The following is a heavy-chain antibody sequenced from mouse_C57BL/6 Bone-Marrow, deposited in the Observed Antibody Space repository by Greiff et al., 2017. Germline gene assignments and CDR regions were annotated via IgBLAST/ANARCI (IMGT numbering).Heavy chain of an antibody. CDR1: GYTFTSYD. CDR3: ARLYDYEGVAWFAY. V-gene: IGHV1-85*01. Sequence: QVQLKESGPELVKPGASVKLSCKASGYTFTSYDINWVQQRPGQGLEWIGWIYPRDGSTKYNEKVKGQATLTVDTSSSTAYMELHSLTSEDSAVYFGARLYDYEGVAWFAYWGQGTLVTVSA. CDR2: IYPRDGST. J-gene: IGHJ3*01. D-gene: IGHD2-4*01.